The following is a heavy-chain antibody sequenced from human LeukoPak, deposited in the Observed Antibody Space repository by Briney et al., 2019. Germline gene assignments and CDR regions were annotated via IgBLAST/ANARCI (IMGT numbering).Heavy chain of an antibody. V-gene: IGHV4-59*01. CDR3: ARLKDIAFDL. CDR1: GGSISSYY. D-gene: IGHD2-15*01. J-gene: IGHJ2*01. Sequence: SETLSLTCTVSGGSISSYYWSWIRQPPGKGLEWIGYIYYSGSTNYNPSLKGRVAISVDTSKNQFSLKLSSVTAADTAVYYCARLKDIAFDLRGRGTLVTVSS. CDR2: IYYSGST.